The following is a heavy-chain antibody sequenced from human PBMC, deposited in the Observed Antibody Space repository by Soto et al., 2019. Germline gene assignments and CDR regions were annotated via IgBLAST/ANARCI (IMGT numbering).Heavy chain of an antibody. CDR3: ASRIYSSSSQRYYYYGMDV. CDR1: GGTFSSYA. V-gene: IGHV1-69*12. Sequence: QVQLVQSGAEVKKPGSSVKVSCKASGGTFSSYAISWVRQAPGQGLEWMGGIILIFGTANYAQKFQGRVTITADESTSTAYMELSSLRSEDTAVYYCASRIYSSSSQRYYYYGMDVWGQGTTVTVSS. D-gene: IGHD6-6*01. CDR2: IILIFGTA. J-gene: IGHJ6*02.